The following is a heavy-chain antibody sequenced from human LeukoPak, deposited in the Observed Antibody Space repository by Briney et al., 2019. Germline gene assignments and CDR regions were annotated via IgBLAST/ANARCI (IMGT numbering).Heavy chain of an antibody. Sequence: QTGGSLRLSCAASGFTFSSYAMSWVRQAPGKGLEWVSAISGSAGSTYYADSVKGRFAISRDNSKNTLNLQMSSLRVEDTAVYFCAKLRYDNRGYSRTHDYWGQGTLVTVSS. CDR3: AKLRYDNRGYSRTHDY. D-gene: IGHD3-22*01. CDR1: GFTFSSYA. J-gene: IGHJ4*02. CDR2: ISGSAGST. V-gene: IGHV3-23*01.